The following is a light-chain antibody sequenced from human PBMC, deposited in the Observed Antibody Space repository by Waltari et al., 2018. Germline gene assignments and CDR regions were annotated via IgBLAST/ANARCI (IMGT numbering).Light chain of an antibody. CDR1: QNVSGDY. CDR3: QQYGASPFT. CDR2: DTS. V-gene: IGKV3-20*01. Sequence: EIVLPQSPVPLSLSPGERATLACRASQNVSGDYLAWYQQKPGQAPRLLIFDTSKRATGIPDRFSGSGSGTDFTVTISRLEPEDFAVYYCQQYGASPFTFGPGTKVDFK. J-gene: IGKJ3*01.